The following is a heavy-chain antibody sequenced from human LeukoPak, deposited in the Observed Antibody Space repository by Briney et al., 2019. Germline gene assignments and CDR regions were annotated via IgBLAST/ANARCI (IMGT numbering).Heavy chain of an antibody. Sequence: GGSLRLSCAASGXTFSTYGMSWVRQAPGKGLEWVSVIYGAGNIYYADSVKGRFIISRDNSKNTLYLQMNSLRAEDTAVYYCASHGGSWYGFDYWGQGTLVTVSS. CDR3: ASHGGSWYGFDY. CDR2: IYGAGNI. V-gene: IGHV3-53*01. D-gene: IGHD6-13*01. CDR1: GXTFSTYG. J-gene: IGHJ4*02.